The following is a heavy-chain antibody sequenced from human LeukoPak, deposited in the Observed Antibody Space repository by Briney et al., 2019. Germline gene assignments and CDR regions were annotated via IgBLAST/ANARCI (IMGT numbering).Heavy chain of an antibody. CDR2: ISSSNYI. CDR1: GFTFSSYS. V-gene: IGHV3-21*01. J-gene: IGHJ5*02. CDR3: ARDPSSGWYLKGWFDP. D-gene: IGHD6-19*01. Sequence: PGGSLRLSCAASGFTFSSYSMNWVRQAPGKGLEWVSSISSSNYIYYADSVKGRFTISRDNAKNSLYLQMNSLRAEDTAVYYCARDPSSGWYLKGWFDPWGQGTLVTVSS.